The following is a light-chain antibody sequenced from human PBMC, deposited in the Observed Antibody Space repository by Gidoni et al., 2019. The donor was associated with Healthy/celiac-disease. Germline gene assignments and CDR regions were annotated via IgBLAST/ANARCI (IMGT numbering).Light chain of an antibody. CDR1: ALPKQY. V-gene: IGLV3-25*03. J-gene: IGLJ3*02. CDR3: QSADSSGTHRV. Sequence: SYELTQPPSVSVSPGQTARITCSGDALPKQYAYWYQQKPGQAPVLVIYKGSERPSGIPERFSGSSSGTTVTLTISGVQAEDEADYYCQSADSSGTHRVFGGGTKLTVL. CDR2: KGS.